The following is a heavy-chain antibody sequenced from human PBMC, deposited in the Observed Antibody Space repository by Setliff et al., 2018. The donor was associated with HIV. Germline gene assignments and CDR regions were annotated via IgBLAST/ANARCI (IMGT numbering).Heavy chain of an antibody. CDR1: GGSVSSGSYY. J-gene: IGHJ4*02. V-gene: IGHV4-61*09. CDR2: IYTSGST. D-gene: IGHD2-15*01. CDR3: ASDDRCSGDTCYYY. Sequence: PSETLSLTCTVSGGSVSSGSYYWNWIRQPAGKGLAWIGHIYTSGSTNYNPSLKSRVTMSLDTSKNQFSLKMSSVTAADTAVYYCASDDRCSGDTCYYYWGQGALVTVSS.